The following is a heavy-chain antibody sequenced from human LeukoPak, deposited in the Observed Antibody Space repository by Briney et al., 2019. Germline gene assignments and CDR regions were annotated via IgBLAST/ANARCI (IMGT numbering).Heavy chain of an antibody. CDR2: MIPILGIA. J-gene: IGHJ4*02. V-gene: IGHV1-69*02. CDR3: ARVLRYSSGGYGFDY. CDR1: GGTFSSYT. Sequence: SVKVSRKASGGTFSSYTISWVRQASGQGLEWMGRMIPILGIANYAQKFQGRVTITADKSSSTAYMELSSLRSEDTAVYYCARVLRYSSGGYGFDYWGQGTLVTVSS. D-gene: IGHD6-19*01.